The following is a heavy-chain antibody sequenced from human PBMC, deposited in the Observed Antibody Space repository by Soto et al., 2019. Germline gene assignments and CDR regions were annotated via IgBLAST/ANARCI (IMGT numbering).Heavy chain of an antibody. CDR2: ISGDAATT. J-gene: IGHJ5*02. V-gene: IGHV3-23*01. D-gene: IGHD2-2*01. CDR3: ARDRFRTASSCYFT. Sequence: EVLLLESGGGFVHPGGSLRLSCAGSGFSFRSYAIAWVRQAPGKGLEWVSAISGDAATTSYAESVKGRFAISRDNSKSTLYLQMSSLRVEDTAVYYCARDRFRTASSCYFTWGQGTLVTVSS. CDR1: GFSFRSYA.